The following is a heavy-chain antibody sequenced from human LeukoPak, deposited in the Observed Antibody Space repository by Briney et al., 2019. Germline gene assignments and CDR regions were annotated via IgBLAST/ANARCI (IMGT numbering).Heavy chain of an antibody. CDR2: IYYSGST. CDR3: ARVSVDIVATTHYNWFDP. D-gene: IGHD5-12*01. V-gene: IGHV4-59*08. Sequence: PSETLSXXXXXXXGSISSYYWSWIRQPPGKGLEWIGYIYYSGSTNYNPSLKSRVTISVDTSKNQFSLKLSSVTAADTAVYYCARVSVDIVATTHYNWFDPWGQGTLVTVSS. J-gene: IGHJ5*02. CDR1: XGSISSYY.